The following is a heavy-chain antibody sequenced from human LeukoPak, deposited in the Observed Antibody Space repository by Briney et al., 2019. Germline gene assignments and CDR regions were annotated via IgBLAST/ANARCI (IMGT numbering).Heavy chain of an antibody. Sequence: GGSLRLSCAASGFTFSSYTMNWVRQAPGRGLEWVSSISSSSTYIYYADSVKGRFTISRDNAKNSLFLQMNSLRAEDTAVYYCASVTKTALENWFDPWGQGTLVTVSS. D-gene: IGHD1-1*01. J-gene: IGHJ5*02. CDR1: GFTFSSYT. CDR3: ASVTKTALENWFDP. V-gene: IGHV3-21*01. CDR2: ISSSSTYI.